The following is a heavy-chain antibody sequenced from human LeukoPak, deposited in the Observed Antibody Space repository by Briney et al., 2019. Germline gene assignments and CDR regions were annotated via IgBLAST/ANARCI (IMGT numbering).Heavy chain of an antibody. CDR1: GGTFSSYA. CDR3: ARYGENTPFDY. Sequence: GASVKVSCKASGGTFSSYAISWVRQAPGQGLEWMGGIIPIFGTANYAQKFQGRVTITADESTSTAYMELSSLRSEDTAVYYYARYGENTPFDYWGQGTLVTVSS. CDR2: IIPIFGTA. D-gene: IGHD3-10*01. J-gene: IGHJ4*02. V-gene: IGHV1-69*13.